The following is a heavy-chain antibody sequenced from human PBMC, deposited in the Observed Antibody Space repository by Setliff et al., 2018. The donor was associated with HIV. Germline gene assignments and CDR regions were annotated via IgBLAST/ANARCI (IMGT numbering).Heavy chain of an antibody. CDR1: GGSISSYY. Sequence: SETLSLTCTVSGGSISSYYWSWIRQAPGKGLEWIGYIYYSGSTNYNPSLKSRVTISVDTSKNQFSLKLSSVTAADTAVYYCARDGGRGSSSLYYYYYYMDVWGKGTTVTVSS. V-gene: IGHV4-59*01. CDR2: IYYSGST. J-gene: IGHJ6*03. D-gene: IGHD6-6*01. CDR3: ARDGGRGSSSLYYYYYYMDV.